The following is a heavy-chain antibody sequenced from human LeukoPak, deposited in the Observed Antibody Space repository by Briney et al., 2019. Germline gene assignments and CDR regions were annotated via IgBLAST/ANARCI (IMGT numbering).Heavy chain of an antibody. V-gene: IGHV3-30*18. Sequence: PGRSLRLSCAASGFTFSSYGMHWVRQAPGKGLEWVAVISYDGSNKYYADSVKGRFTISRDNSKNTLYLQMNSLRAEDTAVYYCAKSREQWLVHWFDPWGQGTLVTVSS. CDR1: GFTFSSYG. CDR3: AKSREQWLVHWFDP. J-gene: IGHJ5*02. D-gene: IGHD6-19*01. CDR2: ISYDGSNK.